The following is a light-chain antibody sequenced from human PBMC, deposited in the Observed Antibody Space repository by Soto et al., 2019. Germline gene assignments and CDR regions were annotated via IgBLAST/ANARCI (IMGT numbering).Light chain of an antibody. CDR1: RDDIGAYDY. CDR2: EVT. V-gene: IGLV2-14*01. J-gene: IGLJ2*01. CDR3: NSYTNSSAVV. Sequence: QSVLAQPASVSGSPGQSITISCAGTRDDIGAYDYVSWYQQHPGNAPKLLVYEVTNRPSGVSDRFSGSKSGNTASLTISGLQAEDAADYYCNSYTNSSAVVFGGGTKVTV.